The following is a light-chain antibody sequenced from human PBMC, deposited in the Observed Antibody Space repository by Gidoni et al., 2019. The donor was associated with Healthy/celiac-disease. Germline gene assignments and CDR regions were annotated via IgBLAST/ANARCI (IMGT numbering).Light chain of an antibody. CDR2: AAS. CDR3: QQSYSTPLT. J-gene: IGKJ4*01. CDR1: QSISSY. Sequence: IQMTPSPSSLSASVGDRVTITCRASQSISSYLNWYQQKPGKAPKLLIYAASSLQSGVPSRCSGSGSGTDFTLTISSLQPEDVATYYCQQSYSTPLTFGGGTKVEIK. V-gene: IGKV1-39*01.